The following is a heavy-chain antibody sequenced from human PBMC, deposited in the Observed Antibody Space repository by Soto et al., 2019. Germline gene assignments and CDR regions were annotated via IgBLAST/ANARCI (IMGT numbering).Heavy chain of an antibody. D-gene: IGHD3-10*01. CDR3: AKARGAMVRGAAFYFDY. Sequence: GGSLRLSCAASGFTFTIYAMSWVRQAPGKGLEWVSAITGSGGSTYYADSVKGRFTISRDNSKNTLYLQMNSLRAQDTAVYYCAKARGAMVRGAAFYFDYWGQGTLVTVSS. J-gene: IGHJ4*02. CDR2: ITGSGGST. V-gene: IGHV3-23*01. CDR1: GFTFTIYA.